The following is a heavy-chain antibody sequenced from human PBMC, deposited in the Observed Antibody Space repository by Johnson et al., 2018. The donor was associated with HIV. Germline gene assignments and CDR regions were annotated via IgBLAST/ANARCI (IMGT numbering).Heavy chain of an antibody. V-gene: IGHV3-53*01. CDR1: GFTVSSNY. CDR3: AKGGYSYGNAFDI. D-gene: IGHD5-18*01. Sequence: EQLVESGGGLIQPGGSLRLSCAASGFTVSSNYMSWVRQAPGKGLEWVSVIYSGGSTYCAHSVTGRFTISRDNSKNTLYLQMNSLRAEDTAVYYCAKGGYSYGNAFDIWGQGTMVTVSS. J-gene: IGHJ3*02. CDR2: IYSGGST.